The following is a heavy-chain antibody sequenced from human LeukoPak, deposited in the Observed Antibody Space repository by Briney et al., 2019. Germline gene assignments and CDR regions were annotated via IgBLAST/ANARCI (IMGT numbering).Heavy chain of an antibody. J-gene: IGHJ6*03. V-gene: IGHV4-34*01. CDR3: ARVRTFGGVIVRLGYYYYMDV. CDR1: GGSFSGYY. D-gene: IGHD3-16*02. Sequence: SETLSLTCAVYGGSFSGYYWSWLRQPPGKGLEWIGEINHSGSTNYNPSLKSRVTISVDTSKNQFSLKLSSVTAADTAVYYCARVRTFGGVIVRLGYYYYMDVWGKGTTVTVSS. CDR2: INHSGST.